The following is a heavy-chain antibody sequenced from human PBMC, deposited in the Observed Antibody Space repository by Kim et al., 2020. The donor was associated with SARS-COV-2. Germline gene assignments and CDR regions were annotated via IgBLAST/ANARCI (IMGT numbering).Heavy chain of an antibody. CDR1: GFTLSSFT. CDR2: LTSDGANA. CDR3: ARDPYAGSAYYPHYLYS. V-gene: IGHV3-30*04. J-gene: IGHJ5*01. Sequence: GGSLRLSCAASGFTLSSFTMHWVRQAPGKGLEWVGVLTSDGANAYYANSVKGRFTISRDTSKNTIYLQMDSLRPEDTAVYYCARDPYAGSAYYPHYLYS. D-gene: IGHD3-22*01.